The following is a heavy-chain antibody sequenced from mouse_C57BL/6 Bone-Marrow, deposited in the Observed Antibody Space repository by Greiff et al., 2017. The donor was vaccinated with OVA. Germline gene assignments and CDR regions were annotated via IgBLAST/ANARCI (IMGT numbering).Heavy chain of an antibody. CDR1: GYAFSSYW. V-gene: IGHV1-80*01. D-gene: IGHD1-1*01. CDR3: ARDYGSSYPAWFAY. Sequence: QVQLQQSGAELVKPGASVKISCKASGYAFSSYWMNWVKQRPGKGLEWIGQIYPGDGDTNYNGKFKGKATLTADKSSSTAYMELRSLTSEDSAVYFCARDYGSSYPAWFAYWGQGTLVTVSA. CDR2: IYPGDGDT. J-gene: IGHJ3*01.